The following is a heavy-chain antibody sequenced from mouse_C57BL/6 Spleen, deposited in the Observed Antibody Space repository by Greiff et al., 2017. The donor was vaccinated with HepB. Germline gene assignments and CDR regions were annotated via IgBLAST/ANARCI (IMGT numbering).Heavy chain of an antibody. CDR1: GFTFSSYA. CDR2: ISDGGSYT. CDR3: ARDRGIYGSSSYFDY. D-gene: IGHD1-1*01. V-gene: IGHV5-4*01. Sequence: EVQLVESGGGLVKPGGSLKLSCAASGFTFSSYAMSWVRQTPEKRLEWVATISDGGSYTYYPDNVKGRFTISRDNAKNNLYLQMSHLKSEDTAMYYCARDRGIYGSSSYFDYWGQGTTLTVSS. J-gene: IGHJ2*01.